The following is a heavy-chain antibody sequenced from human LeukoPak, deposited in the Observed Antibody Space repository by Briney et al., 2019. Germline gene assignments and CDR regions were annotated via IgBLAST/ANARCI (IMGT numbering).Heavy chain of an antibody. D-gene: IGHD3-16*02. Sequence: PSETLSLTCAVYGGSFSGYYWSWIRQPPGKGLEWIGEINHSGSTNYNPSLKSRVTIPVDTSKNQFSLKLSSVTAADTAVYYCARTLWGSYRPLDYWGQGTLVTVS. J-gene: IGHJ4*02. V-gene: IGHV4-34*01. CDR2: INHSGST. CDR3: ARTLWGSYRPLDY. CDR1: GGSFSGYY.